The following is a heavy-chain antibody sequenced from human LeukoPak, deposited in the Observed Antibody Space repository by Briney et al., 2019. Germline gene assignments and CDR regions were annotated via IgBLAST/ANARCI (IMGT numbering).Heavy chain of an antibody. J-gene: IGHJ4*02. D-gene: IGHD6-13*01. CDR1: GYSFTTYW. CDR3: ARREVTAAAGTEFDS. V-gene: IGHV5-51*01. Sequence: LGESLKISCKASGYSFTTYWIGWVRQLPGKGLEWMGIIYPADSAAHYSPSFQGQVTISADKSISTAYLQWSSLKASDTAIYYCARREVTAAAGTEFDSWGQGTLVTVSS. CDR2: IYPADSAA.